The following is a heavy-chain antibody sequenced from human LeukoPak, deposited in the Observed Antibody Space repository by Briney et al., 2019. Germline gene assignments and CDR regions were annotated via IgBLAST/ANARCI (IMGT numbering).Heavy chain of an antibody. CDR1: GGSISSSSSY. V-gene: IGHV4-39*01. J-gene: IGHJ3*02. Sequence: SETLSLTCTVFGGSISSSSSYWGWIRQPPGKGLEWIGSIYYSGSTYYNPSLKSRVTISVDTSKNQFSLKPSSVSAADTAVYYCARGLGYSSGSYYLGFDIWGQGTMVTVSS. CDR2: IYYSGST. D-gene: IGHD3-10*01. CDR3: ARGLGYSSGSYYLGFDI.